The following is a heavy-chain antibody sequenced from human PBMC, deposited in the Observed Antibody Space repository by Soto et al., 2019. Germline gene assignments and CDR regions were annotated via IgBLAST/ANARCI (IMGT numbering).Heavy chain of an antibody. D-gene: IGHD7-27*01. CDR3: VRLTGRSAYGLDV. Sequence: SETLSLTCAVSGASISGSYYYWAWLRQSPGKGPEWIGCVFYSGSTYYNPSLKSRVTISVDTSKNQFSLKLSSVTAADSAMYYCVRLTGRSAYGLDVWGQGTTVTVSS. CDR1: GASISGSYYY. CDR2: VFYSGST. V-gene: IGHV4-30-4*08. J-gene: IGHJ6*02.